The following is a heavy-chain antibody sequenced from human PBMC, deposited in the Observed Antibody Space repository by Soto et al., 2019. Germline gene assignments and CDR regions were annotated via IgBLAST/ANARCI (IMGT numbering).Heavy chain of an antibody. CDR3: TTYGSGSSYTYYFDN. Sequence: EVQLVESGGGLVKPGGSLRLSCAASGFTFSNAWMSWVRQAPGKGLEWVGRIKSKTDGGTTDYAAPVKGRFTISRDNSKNTLYLQMNSLKTADTAVYYCTTYGSGSSYTYYFDNWGQGTLVTVSS. V-gene: IGHV3-15*01. CDR1: GFTFSNAW. J-gene: IGHJ4*02. D-gene: IGHD3-10*01. CDR2: IKSKTDGGTT.